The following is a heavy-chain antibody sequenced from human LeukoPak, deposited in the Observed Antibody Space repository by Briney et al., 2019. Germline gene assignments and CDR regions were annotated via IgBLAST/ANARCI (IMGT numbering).Heavy chain of an antibody. CDR2: ISYDGSNE. Sequence: PGGSLRLSCAASGFTFSSYAMHWVRQAPGKGLEWVAVISYDGSNEYYADSVKGRFTISRDNAKNTLYLQMNSLRAEDTAVYYCARASLASGGYVDIDYWGQGTLVTVSS. D-gene: IGHD5-12*01. CDR1: GFTFSSYA. CDR3: ARASLASGGYVDIDY. V-gene: IGHV3-30-3*01. J-gene: IGHJ4*02.